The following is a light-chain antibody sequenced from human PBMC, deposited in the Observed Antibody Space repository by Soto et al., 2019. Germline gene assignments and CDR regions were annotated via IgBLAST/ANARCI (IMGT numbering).Light chain of an antibody. CDR3: QQYNDWPWT. CDR1: LTVSTN. CDR2: YAS. Sequence: DIVMTQSPATLSVSPGERATLSCRASLTVSTNLAWYQQKPGQAPRLLIYYASTRATGIPARFSGSGSVKEFTLTISSVQSEDSAVYYCQQYNDWPWTFGQGTKVEIK. J-gene: IGKJ1*01. V-gene: IGKV3-15*01.